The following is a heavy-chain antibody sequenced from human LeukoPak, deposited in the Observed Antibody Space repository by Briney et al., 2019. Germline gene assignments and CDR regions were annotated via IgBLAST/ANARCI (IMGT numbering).Heavy chain of an antibody. J-gene: IGHJ3*02. Sequence: SETLSLTCTVSGGSISSSSYYWGWIRQPPGKGLEWIGSIYYSGSTNYNPSLKSRVTISVDTSKNQFSLKLSSVTAADTAVYYCARGYYDILTGSPNAFDIWGQGTMVTVSS. CDR3: ARGYYDILTGSPNAFDI. CDR1: GGSISSSSYY. D-gene: IGHD3-9*01. CDR2: IYYSGST. V-gene: IGHV4-39*07.